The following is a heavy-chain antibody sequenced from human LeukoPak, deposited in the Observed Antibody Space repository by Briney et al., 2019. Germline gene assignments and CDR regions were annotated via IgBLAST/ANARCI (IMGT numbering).Heavy chain of an antibody. CDR3: ARDRSGYANDAFDF. D-gene: IGHD3-3*01. J-gene: IGHJ3*01. V-gene: IGHV3-30-3*01. CDR2: LSYGGTNK. CDR1: GFTFSSYW. Sequence: PGGSLRLSCEASGFTFSSYWMHWVRQAPGKGLEWVAVLSYGGTNKYYADSVKGRFTISRDNSKNTMFLQMNSLRAEDTAVYHCARDRSGYANDAFDFWGQGTMVTVSS.